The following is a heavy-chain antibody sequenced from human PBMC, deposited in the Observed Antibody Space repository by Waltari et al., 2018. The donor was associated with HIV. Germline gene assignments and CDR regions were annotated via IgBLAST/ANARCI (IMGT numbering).Heavy chain of an antibody. CDR3: ARDTFGEYDY. Sequence: EVQLVQSGGGLIKPGGSLRLSCAASGFSVSSYWMYWVRQTPGKGLVWVSRINIDGSRRDYADSVRGRFTISRDSAKNTLSLQMNSLTEEDTAVYYCARDTFGEYDYWGQGTLVTVSS. CDR1: GFSVSSYW. CDR2: INIDGSRR. D-gene: IGHD3-10*01. V-gene: IGHV3-74*01. J-gene: IGHJ4*02.